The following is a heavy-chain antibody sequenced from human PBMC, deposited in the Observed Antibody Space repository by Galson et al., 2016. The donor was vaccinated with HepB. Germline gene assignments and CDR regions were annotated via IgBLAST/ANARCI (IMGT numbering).Heavy chain of an antibody. V-gene: IGHV4-4*02. D-gene: IGHD2-21*02. J-gene: IGHJ5*02. Sequence: ETLSLTCAVSGASITDYTWWHWVRQPPGKGLEWIGEIFHDGSSNFNPSLKSRATISLDKSNNHFSLELRSVTAADTAVYYCVKGGDYCLPSWGQGTLVTVSS. CDR2: IFHDGSS. CDR1: GASITDYTW. CDR3: VKGGDYCLPS.